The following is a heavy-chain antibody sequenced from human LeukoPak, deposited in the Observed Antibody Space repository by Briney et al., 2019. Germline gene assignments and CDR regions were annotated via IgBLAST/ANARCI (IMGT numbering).Heavy chain of an antibody. CDR2: IVVGSGNT. CDR1: GFTFTSSA. CDR3: AADSPFLEWSTVN. D-gene: IGHD3-3*02. V-gene: IGHV1-58*02. Sequence: SVKVSCKASGFTFTSSAMQWVRQARGQRLEWIGWIVVGSGNTNYAQKFQERVTITRDMSTSTAYMELSSLRSEDTAVYYCAADSPFLEWSTVNWGQGTLVTVSS. J-gene: IGHJ4*02.